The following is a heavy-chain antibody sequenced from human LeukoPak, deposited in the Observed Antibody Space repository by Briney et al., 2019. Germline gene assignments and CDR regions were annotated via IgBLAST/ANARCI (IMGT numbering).Heavy chain of an antibody. V-gene: IGHV3-7*01. Sequence: PGGSLRLSCAASGFTFTHYWMSWVRQAPGKGLEWVANINQDGSEKYYVDPVKGRFTISRDNAKNSLNLQMNSLRAEDTAIYYCARDLGSDTAMDTRAGDWGQGTLVTVSS. CDR2: INQDGSEK. D-gene: IGHD5-18*01. J-gene: IGHJ4*02. CDR3: ARDLGSDTAMDTRAGD. CDR1: GFTFTHYW.